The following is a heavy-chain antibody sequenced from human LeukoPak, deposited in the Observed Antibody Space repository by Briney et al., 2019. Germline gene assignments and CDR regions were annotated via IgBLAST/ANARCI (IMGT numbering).Heavy chain of an antibody. J-gene: IGHJ4*02. D-gene: IGHD3-22*01. CDR1: GFTFSDYY. Sequence: LRLSCAASGFTFSDYYMSWVRQAPGKGLEWVSYISSSGSTIYYADSVKGRFTISRDNAKNSLYLQMNRLRAEDTAVYYCARANYYDSSGYYPYWGQGTLVTVSS. V-gene: IGHV3-11*04. CDR3: ARANYYDSSGYYPY. CDR2: ISSSGSTI.